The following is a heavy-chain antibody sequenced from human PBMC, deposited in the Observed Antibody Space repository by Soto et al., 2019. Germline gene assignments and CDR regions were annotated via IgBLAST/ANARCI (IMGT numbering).Heavy chain of an antibody. CDR2: ISGSGGST. V-gene: IGHV3-23*01. D-gene: IGHD3-22*01. CDR3: AKAELSGYYYGSFDY. J-gene: IGHJ4*02. Sequence: PGGSLRLSCAASGFTFSSYAMSWVRQAPGKGLEWVSAISGSGGSTYYADSVKGRFTISRDNSKNTLYLQMNSLRAEDTAVYYCAKAELSGYYYGSFDYWGQGTLVTVSS. CDR1: GFTFSSYA.